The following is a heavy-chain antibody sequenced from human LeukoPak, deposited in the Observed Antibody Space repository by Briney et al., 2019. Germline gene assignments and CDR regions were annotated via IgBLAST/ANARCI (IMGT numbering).Heavy chain of an antibody. CDR1: GGSISSYY. D-gene: IGHD1-26*01. CDR3: ARGHNVIVGATGDNWFDP. V-gene: IGHV4-59*08. Sequence: SETLSLTCTVSGGSISSYYWSWIRQPPGKGLEWIGYIYYSGSTNYNPSLKSRVTISVDTSKNQFSLKLSSVTAADTAVYYCARGHNVIVGATGDNWFDPWGQGTLVTVSS. CDR2: IYYSGST. J-gene: IGHJ5*02.